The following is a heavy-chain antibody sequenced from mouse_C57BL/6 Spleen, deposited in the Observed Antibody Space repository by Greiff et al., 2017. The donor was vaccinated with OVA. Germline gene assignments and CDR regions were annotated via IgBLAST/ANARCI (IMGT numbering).Heavy chain of an antibody. CDR2: IYPGDGDT. CDR1: GYAFSSSW. D-gene: IGHD4-1*01. V-gene: IGHV1-82*01. J-gene: IGHJ2*01. CDR3: ARELGPFDY. Sequence: VQLKESGPELVKPGASVKISCKASGYAFSSSWMNWVKQRPGKGLEWIGRIYPGDGDTNYNGKFKGKATLTADKSSSTAYMQLSSLTSEDSAVYFCARELGPFDYWGQGTTLTVSS.